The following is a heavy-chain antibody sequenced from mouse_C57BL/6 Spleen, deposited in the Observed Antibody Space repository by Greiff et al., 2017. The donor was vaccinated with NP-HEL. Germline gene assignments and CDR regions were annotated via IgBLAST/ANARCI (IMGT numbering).Heavy chain of an antibody. CDR1: GYTFTDYY. J-gene: IGHJ4*01. CDR2: INPNNGGT. Sequence: EVQLHQSGPELVKPGASVKISCKASGYTFTDYYMNWVKQSHGKSLEWIGDINPNNGGTSYNQKFKGKATLTVDKSSSTAYMELRSLTSEDSAVYYCARSRYLYAMDYWGQGTSVTVSS. CDR3: ARSRYLYAMDY. D-gene: IGHD5-1-1*01. V-gene: IGHV1-26*01.